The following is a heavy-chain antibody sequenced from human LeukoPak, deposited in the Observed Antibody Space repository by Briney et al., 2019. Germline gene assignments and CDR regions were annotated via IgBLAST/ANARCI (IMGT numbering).Heavy chain of an antibody. CDR2: INSDGSST. CDR1: GFTFSSYW. J-gene: IGHJ4*02. Sequence: QPGGSLRLSCAASGFTFSSYWMHWVRQAPGKGLVWVSRINSDGSSTSYADSVKGRFTISRDNAKNTLYLQMNSPRAEDTAVYYCAREADTADYDFWSGYPADLDYWGQGTLVTVSS. V-gene: IGHV3-74*01. D-gene: IGHD3-3*01. CDR3: AREADTADYDFWSGYPADLDY.